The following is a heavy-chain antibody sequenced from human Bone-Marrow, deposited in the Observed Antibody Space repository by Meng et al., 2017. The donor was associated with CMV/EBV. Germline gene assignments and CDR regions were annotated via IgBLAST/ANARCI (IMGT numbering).Heavy chain of an antibody. Sequence: GGSLRLSCKGSGYSFTSYWIGWVRQMPGKGLEWMGIIYPGDSDTRYSPSFQGQVTISADKSISTAYLQWSSLKASDTAMYYCARLSCSSTSCYSAWFDPWGQGTLVTVSS. V-gene: IGHV5-51*01. J-gene: IGHJ5*02. CDR2: IYPGDSDT. CDR3: ARLSCSSTSCYSAWFDP. CDR1: GYSFTSYW. D-gene: IGHD2-2*01.